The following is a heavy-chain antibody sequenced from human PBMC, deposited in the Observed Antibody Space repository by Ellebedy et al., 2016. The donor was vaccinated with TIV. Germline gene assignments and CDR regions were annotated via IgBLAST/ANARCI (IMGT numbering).Heavy chain of an antibody. D-gene: IGHD5-18*01. Sequence: MPSETLSLTCDVSGASMSYNYWSWVRQPPGKGLEWIGYIYDIGTTNYNPSLKSRVAISIDTSKNQFSLKLKSVTAADTAVYYCAIGPAMVLYYFDYWGQGTLVTVSS. CDR1: GASMSYNY. CDR3: AIGPAMVLYYFDY. CDR2: IYDIGTT. V-gene: IGHV4-4*08. J-gene: IGHJ4*02.